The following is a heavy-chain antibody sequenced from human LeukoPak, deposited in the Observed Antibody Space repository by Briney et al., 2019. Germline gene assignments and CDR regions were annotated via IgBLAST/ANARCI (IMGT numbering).Heavy chain of an antibody. J-gene: IGHJ4*02. V-gene: IGHV5-51*01. Sequence: GESLKISCKGYGYSFTSYWIGWVRQMPGKGLEWMGIIYPGDSDTRYSPSFQGQVTISADKSISTAYLQWSSLKASDTAMYYCARQEGYSSGWYFSSFDYWGQGTLVTVSS. CDR3: ARQEGYSSGWYFSSFDY. CDR2: IYPGDSDT. D-gene: IGHD6-19*01. CDR1: GYSFTSYW.